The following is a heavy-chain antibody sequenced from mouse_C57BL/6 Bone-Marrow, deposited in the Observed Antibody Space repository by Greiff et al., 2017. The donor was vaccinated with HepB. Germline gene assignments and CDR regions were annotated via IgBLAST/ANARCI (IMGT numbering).Heavy chain of an antibody. CDR2: INPDSSTI. D-gene: IGHD1-1*01. CDR3: AREAYYGSSYGAMDY. V-gene: IGHV4-1*01. CDR1: GIDFSRYW. Sequence: DVMLVESGGGLVQPGGSLKLSCAASGIDFSRYWMSWVRRAPGKGLEWIGEINPDSSTINYAPSLKDKFIISRDNAKNTLYLQMSKVRSEDTALYYCAREAYYGSSYGAMDYWGQGTSVTVSS. J-gene: IGHJ4*01.